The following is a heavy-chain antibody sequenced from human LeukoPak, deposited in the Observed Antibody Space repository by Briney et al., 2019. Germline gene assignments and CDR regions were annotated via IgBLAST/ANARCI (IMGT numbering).Heavy chain of an antibody. CDR2: ISWNSGSI. Sequence: GGSLRLSCAASGFTFDDYAMHWVRQAPGKGLEWVSGISWNSGSIGYADSVKGRFTISRDNAKNSLYLQMNSLRAEDTAVYYCGILWFGEPQDVWGKGTTVTISS. CDR1: GFTFDDYA. CDR3: GILWFGEPQDV. D-gene: IGHD3-10*01. V-gene: IGHV3-9*01. J-gene: IGHJ6*04.